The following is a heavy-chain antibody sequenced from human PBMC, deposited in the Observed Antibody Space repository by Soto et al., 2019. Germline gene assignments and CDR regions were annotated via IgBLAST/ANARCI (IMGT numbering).Heavy chain of an antibody. CDR2: MDYSGTT. V-gene: IGHV4-59*01. D-gene: IGHD1-26*01. CDR1: GGSISSYY. Sequence: SETLSLTCTVSGGSISSYYWTWIRQPPGRGLEWIGYMDYSGTTEYNPSLKSRVTISVDTSKKQFSLKLTSVTAADTAVYYCARDPGVGAATWGQGTLVTVSS. CDR3: ARDPGVGAAT. J-gene: IGHJ4*02.